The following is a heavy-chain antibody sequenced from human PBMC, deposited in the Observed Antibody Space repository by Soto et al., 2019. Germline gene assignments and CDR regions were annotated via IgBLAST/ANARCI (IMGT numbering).Heavy chain of an antibody. CDR2: GYESGNT. J-gene: IGHJ4*02. CDR1: GVSISSSSHY. V-gene: IGHV4-39*01. CDR3: ARHALQNGFDL. Sequence: XETLSLTCAVSGVSISSSSHYWAWIRQAPGQGLEWIGSGYESGNTYYNPSLRNRVAVSVDTSTNQISLRVKSVTASDTGVYFCARHALQNGFDLWGQGTPVTVSS. D-gene: IGHD2-8*01.